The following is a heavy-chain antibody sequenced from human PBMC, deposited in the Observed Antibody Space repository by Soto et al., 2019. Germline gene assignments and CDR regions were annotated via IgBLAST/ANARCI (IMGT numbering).Heavy chain of an antibody. J-gene: IGHJ4*02. CDR3: GRGNYGGSGRPFDY. Sequence: EVQLVESGGGLVQPGGSLRLVCAASGFTFSDHYIDWVRQAPGKGLEWVARTRDKAKSYTTDYAASVKGRFTISRDDSXKSVVLQMNSLKIEDTAVYYCGRGNYGGSGRPFDYWGQGTLVTVSS. D-gene: IGHD2-15*01. V-gene: IGHV3-72*01. CDR2: TRDKAKSYTT. CDR1: GFTFSDHY.